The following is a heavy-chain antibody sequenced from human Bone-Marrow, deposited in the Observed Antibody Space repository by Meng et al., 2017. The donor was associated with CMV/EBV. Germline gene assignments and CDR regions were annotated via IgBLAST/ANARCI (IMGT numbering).Heavy chain of an antibody. J-gene: IGHJ3*02. Sequence: GESLKISCAASGFTFSSYSMNWVRQAPGKGLEWVSSISSSSSYIYYADSVKGRFTISRDNAKNSLYLQMNSPRAEDTALYYCAKDHYYDILTGSMNAFDIWGQGTMVTVSS. D-gene: IGHD3-9*01. CDR2: ISSSSSYI. CDR1: GFTFSSYS. CDR3: AKDHYYDILTGSMNAFDI. V-gene: IGHV3-21*04.